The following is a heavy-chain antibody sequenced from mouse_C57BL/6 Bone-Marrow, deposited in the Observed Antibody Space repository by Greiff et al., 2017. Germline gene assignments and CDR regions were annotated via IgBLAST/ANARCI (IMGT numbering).Heavy chain of an antibody. V-gene: IGHV2-2*01. CDR2: IWSGGST. J-gene: IGHJ4*01. CDR3: ASKRRLRDAMDY. Sequence: VKLVESGPGLVQPSQSLSITCTVSGFSLTSYGVHWVRQSPGKGLEWLGVIWSGGSTDSNAAFISRLSISKDNSKSQVFFKMNRLQADDTAIYYCASKRRLRDAMDYWGQGTSVTVSS. D-gene: IGHD2-2*01. CDR1: GFSLTSYG.